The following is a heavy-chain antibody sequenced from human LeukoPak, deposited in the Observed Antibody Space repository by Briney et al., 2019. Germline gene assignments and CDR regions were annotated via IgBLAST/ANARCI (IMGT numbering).Heavy chain of an antibody. D-gene: IGHD6-13*01. J-gene: IGHJ4*02. CDR2: IKQDGSQK. CDR1: GSTFSSYW. CDR3: TCPSAAGPN. Sequence: GGSLRLSCAASGSTFSSYWMSWVRQAPGKGLEWVANIKQDGSQKYYVDSVKGRFTISRDNAKNSLYLQMNSLRAEDPAMYYCTCPSAAGPNWGQGTLVTVSS. V-gene: IGHV3-7*03.